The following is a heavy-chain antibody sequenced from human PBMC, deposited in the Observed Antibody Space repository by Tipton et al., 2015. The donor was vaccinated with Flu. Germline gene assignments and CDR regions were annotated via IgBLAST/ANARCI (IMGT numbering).Heavy chain of an antibody. CDR2: VSYTGSS. Sequence: LRLSCTVSSGSVSSAGYYWTWVRQPPGKGLEYIGQVSYTGSSNHNPSLKSRVTISVDTSKNQFSLKLTSVTAADTAVYYCARMRARDCTLGVCYLWYFDLWGRGTLVTVSS. CDR3: ARMRARDCTLGVCYLWYFDL. D-gene: IGHD2-8*01. CDR1: SGSVSSAGYY. V-gene: IGHV4-61*08. J-gene: IGHJ2*01.